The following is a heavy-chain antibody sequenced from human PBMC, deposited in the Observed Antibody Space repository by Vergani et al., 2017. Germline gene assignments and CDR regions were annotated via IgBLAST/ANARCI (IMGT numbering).Heavy chain of an antibody. Sequence: EVQLLESGGGLVQPGGSRRLSCAGAGFTFDTYTMGYVRQAPGKGLEWVATISSGGGDIFYADSVKGRFTISSDNSKNTLFLQMNSLKDEDTAVYYCTIAGGLYYLHGEYFQYWVRGTLVSVSS. J-gene: IGHJ1*01. V-gene: IGHV3-23*01. CDR3: TIAGGLYYLHGEYFQY. D-gene: IGHD3-10*01. CDR2: ISSGGGDI. CDR1: GFTFDTYT.